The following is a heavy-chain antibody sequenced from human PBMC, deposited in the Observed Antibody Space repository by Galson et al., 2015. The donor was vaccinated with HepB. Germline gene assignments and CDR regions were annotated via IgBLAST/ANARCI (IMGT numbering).Heavy chain of an antibody. V-gene: IGHV1-18*04. CDR2: ISAYNGYT. D-gene: IGHD5-12*01. CDR3: ARNGYSGYDSDYYYYYGMDV. CDR1: GYTFTSYG. J-gene: IGHJ6*02. Sequence: SVKVSCKASGYTFTSYGISWVRQAPGQGLEWMGCISAYNGYTKYAQKLQGRVTMTNETSTSTAYKELRGLRSDDTAEYYCARNGYSGYDSDYYYYYGMDVWGQGTTVTVSS.